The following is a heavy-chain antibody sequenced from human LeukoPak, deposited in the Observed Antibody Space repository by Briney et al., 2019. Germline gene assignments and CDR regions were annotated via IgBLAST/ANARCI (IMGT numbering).Heavy chain of an antibody. CDR3: AKGPYGAGSYEVDY. Sequence: SETLSLTCTVSGGSMSTYYWSWIRQPAGKGLEWIGRIDNSGLTNYNPSLKSRVTMSVDTSKNHFSLKMSSVTAADTAVYYCAKGPYGAGSYEVDYWGQGTLVTVSS. D-gene: IGHD3-10*01. J-gene: IGHJ4*02. CDR1: GGSMSTYY. V-gene: IGHV4-4*07. CDR2: IDNSGLT.